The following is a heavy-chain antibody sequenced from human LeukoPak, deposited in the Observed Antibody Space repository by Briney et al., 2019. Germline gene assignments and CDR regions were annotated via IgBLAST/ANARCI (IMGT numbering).Heavy chain of an antibody. Sequence: PSETLSLTCTVSGGPISSGDYYWSWIRQPPGKGLEWIGFIYYSGSTSYNPSLKSRVTISLDTSKNYFSLKLTSVTAADTAMYYCARGDYYDSSGYYYHWRQGTLVTVTS. J-gene: IGHJ5*02. CDR2: IYYSGST. D-gene: IGHD3-22*01. V-gene: IGHV4-30-4*08. CDR3: ARGDYYDSSGYYYH. CDR1: GGPISSGDYY.